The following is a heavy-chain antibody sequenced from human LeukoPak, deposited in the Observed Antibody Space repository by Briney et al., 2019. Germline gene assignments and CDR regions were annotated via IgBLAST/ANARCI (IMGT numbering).Heavy chain of an antibody. J-gene: IGHJ4*02. V-gene: IGHV3-21*01. CDR2: ISSSSSYI. CDR3: ARDRQLLWFGELLHYFDY. D-gene: IGHD3-10*01. CDR1: GFTFSSYS. Sequence: GSLRLSCAASGFTFSSYSMNWVRQAPGKGLEWVSSISSSSSYIYYADSVKGRFTISRDNAKNSLYLQMNSLRAEDTAVYYCARDRQLLWFGELLHYFDYWGQGTLVTVSS.